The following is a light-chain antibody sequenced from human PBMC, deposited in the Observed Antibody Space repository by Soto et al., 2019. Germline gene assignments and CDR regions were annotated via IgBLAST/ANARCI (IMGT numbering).Light chain of an antibody. Sequence: QSALTQPASVSGSPGQSITISCTGTSSDVGSYNLVSWYQQHPGKAPKVMIYEVSKRPSGVSNRFSGSKSGNAASLTISGLQAEDEADYYCCSYAGSYVFGNGTKVTVL. CDR2: EVS. J-gene: IGLJ1*01. CDR3: CSYAGSYV. CDR1: SSDVGSYNL. V-gene: IGLV2-23*02.